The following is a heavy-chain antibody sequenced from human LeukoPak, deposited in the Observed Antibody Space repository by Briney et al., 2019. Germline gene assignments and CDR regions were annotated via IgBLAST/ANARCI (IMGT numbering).Heavy chain of an antibody. D-gene: IGHD3-3*01. Sequence: PGGSLRLSCAASGFTFSSYGMHWVRQAPGKGLEWGAVISYDGSNKYYADSVKGRFTISRDNSKNTLYLQMNSLRAEDTGVYYCAKDGELHDFWSVYYKKCYDYMDVWGKGTTVTVSS. CDR2: ISYDGSNK. V-gene: IGHV3-30*18. J-gene: IGHJ6*03. CDR1: GFTFSSYG. CDR3: AKDGELHDFWSVYYKKCYDYMDV.